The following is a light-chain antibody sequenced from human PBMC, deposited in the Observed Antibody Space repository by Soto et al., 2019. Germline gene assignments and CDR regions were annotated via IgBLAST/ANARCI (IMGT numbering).Light chain of an antibody. V-gene: IGKV1-39*01. CDR2: LIS. Sequence: IQMTQSPPSLAASVGDRVTITCRASQSVSTYVNWYQQKPGKAPTLLISLISRRQSGVPSRFSGAGSETDFTLTITSLQPEAFATYSCQQTYSTYSFGHGTKVEIX. CDR3: QQTYSTYS. J-gene: IGKJ2*01. CDR1: QSVSTY.